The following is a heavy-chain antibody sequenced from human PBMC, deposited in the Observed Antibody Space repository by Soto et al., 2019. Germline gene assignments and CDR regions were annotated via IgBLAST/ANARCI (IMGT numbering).Heavy chain of an antibody. CDR2: IKEDGSEK. J-gene: IGHJ6*02. CDR3: ARGWGYFDSSGFPYLYAMDV. Sequence: LRISCAASGFTFSTYWMIWVRQAPGKGLEWVANIKEDGSEKYYVDSVEGRFTISRDNAKNSLYLQMTSLRAEDTALYYCARGWGYFDSSGFPYLYAMDVWGQGTTVTVS. V-gene: IGHV3-7*01. CDR1: GFTFSTYW. D-gene: IGHD3-22*01.